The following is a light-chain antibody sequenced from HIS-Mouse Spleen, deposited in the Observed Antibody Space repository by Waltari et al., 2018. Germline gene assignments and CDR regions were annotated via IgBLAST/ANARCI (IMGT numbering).Light chain of an antibody. CDR2: KDS. V-gene: IGLV3-27*01. Sequence: SYELTQPSSVSLSPGQTARITRSGDVLATKSARWFQQKPGQAPVLVIYKDSARPSGIPGRFSGSSSGTTVTLTISGAQVEDEADYYCYSAADNNRVFGGGTKLTVL. CDR3: YSAADNNRV. CDR1: VLATKS. J-gene: IGLJ3*02.